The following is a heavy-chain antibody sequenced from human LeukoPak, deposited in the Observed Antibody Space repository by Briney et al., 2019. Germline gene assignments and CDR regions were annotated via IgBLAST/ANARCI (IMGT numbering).Heavy chain of an antibody. J-gene: IGHJ4*02. CDR1: GFTFSSYW. CDR3: ARDLGG. CDR2: IYSGGST. D-gene: IGHD3-16*01. Sequence: GGSLRLSCAASGFTFSSYWMTWVRQAPGKGLEWVSVIYSGGSTYYADSVKGRFTISRDNSKNTLYLQMNSLRAEDTAVYYCARDLGGWGQGTLVTVSS. V-gene: IGHV3-53*01.